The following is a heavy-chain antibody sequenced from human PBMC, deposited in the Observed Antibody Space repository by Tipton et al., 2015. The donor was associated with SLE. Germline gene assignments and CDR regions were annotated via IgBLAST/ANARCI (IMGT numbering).Heavy chain of an antibody. J-gene: IGHJ4*02. D-gene: IGHD1-26*01. CDR3: VKDHYYRAGVGGTFDY. V-gene: IGHV3-64D*06. Sequence: VQLVQSGGGLVQPGGSLRLSCSASGFTFSSYAMHWVRQAPGKGLEYVSAISGNGGSTYYADSVKGRFTISRDNSKNTLYLQMSSLRAEDTAVYYCVKDHYYRAGVGGTFDYWGQGTLVTVSS. CDR2: ISGNGGST. CDR1: GFTFSSYA.